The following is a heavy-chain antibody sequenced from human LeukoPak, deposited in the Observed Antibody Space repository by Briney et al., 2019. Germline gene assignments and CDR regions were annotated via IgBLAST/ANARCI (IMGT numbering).Heavy chain of an antibody. CDR1: GFTFSYAW. D-gene: IGHD2/OR15-2a*01. V-gene: IGHV3-30*02. CDR2: IRYDGSNK. J-gene: IGHJ1*01. CDR3: AKDLSPAYFHH. Sequence: GGSLRLSCAASGFTFSYAWMSWVRQAPGKGLEWVAFIRYDGSNKYYADSVKGRFTTSRDNSKNTLYLQMSSLTAEDTAVYYCAKDLSPAYFHHWGQGTLVTVSS.